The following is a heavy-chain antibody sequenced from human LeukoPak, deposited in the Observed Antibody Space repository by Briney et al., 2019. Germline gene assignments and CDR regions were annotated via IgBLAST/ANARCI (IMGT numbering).Heavy chain of an antibody. CDR2: IFYRGNT. D-gene: IGHD3-3*01. V-gene: IGHV4-39*01. CDR1: GGSFSNYY. CDR3: ARHGYDVLSGLFDY. J-gene: IGHJ4*02. Sequence: SETLSLTCAVYGGSFSNYYWGWIRQPPGKGLEWIGSIFYRGNTYYNPSLKSRVTISIDTSKDQFSLKLTPVTAADTAIFYCARHGYDVLSGLFDYWGQGSLVTVSS.